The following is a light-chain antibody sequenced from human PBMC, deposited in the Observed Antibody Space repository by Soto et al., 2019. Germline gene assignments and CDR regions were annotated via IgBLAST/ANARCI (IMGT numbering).Light chain of an antibody. CDR2: WAS. CDR1: QSVLYSSNNKNY. J-gene: IGKJ2*01. CDR3: QQYYSTPPEMYT. Sequence: IVMTQSPDSLAVSLGERATINCKSSQSVLYSSNNKNYLAWYQQKPGQPPKLLIYWASTRESGVPDRFSGSGSGTDFTLTISSLQAEDVAVYYCQQYYSTPPEMYTFGRRTKLEIK. V-gene: IGKV4-1*01.